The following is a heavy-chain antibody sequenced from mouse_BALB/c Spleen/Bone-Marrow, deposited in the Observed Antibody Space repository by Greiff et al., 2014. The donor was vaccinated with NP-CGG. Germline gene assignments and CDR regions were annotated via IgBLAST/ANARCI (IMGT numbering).Heavy chain of an antibody. D-gene: IGHD2-10*02. CDR3: ARQLYGNYAY. Sequence: VQLKGSGPELVKPGASVKISCKASGYSFTGYYMHWGEQSPGKSLEWIGEINPYNGGTSYNQKFKGKATLTVDASSSTAFMELHSLTSEDSLVYYCARQLYGNYAYWGQGTLVTVSA. J-gene: IGHJ3*01. CDR1: GYSFTGYY. CDR2: INPYNGGT. V-gene: IGHV1S30*01.